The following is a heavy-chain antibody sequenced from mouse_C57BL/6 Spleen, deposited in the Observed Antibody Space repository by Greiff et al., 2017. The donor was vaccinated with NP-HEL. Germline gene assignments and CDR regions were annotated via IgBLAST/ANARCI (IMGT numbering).Heavy chain of an antibody. CDR2: IYPRSGNT. V-gene: IGHV1-81*01. D-gene: IGHD2-4*01. CDR1: GYTFTSYG. Sequence: QVQLKESGAELARPGASVKLSCKASGYTFTSYGISWVKQRTGQGLEWIGEIYPRSGNTYYNEKFKGKATLTADKSSSTAYMELRSLTSEDSAVYFCAGVYDYDYAMDYWGQGTSVTVSS. CDR3: AGVYDYDYAMDY. J-gene: IGHJ4*01.